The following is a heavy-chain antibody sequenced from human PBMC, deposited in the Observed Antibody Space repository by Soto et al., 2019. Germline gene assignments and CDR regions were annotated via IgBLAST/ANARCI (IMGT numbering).Heavy chain of an antibody. Sequence: QVQLQQWGAGLLKPSETLSLTCAVYGGSFSGYYWSWIRQPPGKGLEWIGEINHSGSTNYNPSLKSRVTISVDTSKNQFALKLSSVTAADTAVYYCARRGHGGYCSLDYWCQGTLVTVSS. J-gene: IGHJ4*02. CDR3: ARRGHGGYCSLDY. D-gene: IGHD2-21*01. CDR1: GGSFSGYY. V-gene: IGHV4-34*01. CDR2: INHSGST.